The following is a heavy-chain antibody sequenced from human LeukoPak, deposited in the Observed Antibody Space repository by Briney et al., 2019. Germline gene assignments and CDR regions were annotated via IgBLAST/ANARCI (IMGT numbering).Heavy chain of an antibody. V-gene: IGHV4-38-2*02. D-gene: IGHD3-10*01. CDR1: GNSISSGYY. CDR2: IYYSGST. Sequence: PSETLSLTCTVSGNSISSGYYWGWIRQPPGKGLEWIGSIYYSGSTYYNPSLKSRVTISVDTSKNQFSLKLSSVTAADTAVYYCARQYRVRGVLYYFDYWGQGTLVTVSS. J-gene: IGHJ4*02. CDR3: ARQYRVRGVLYYFDY.